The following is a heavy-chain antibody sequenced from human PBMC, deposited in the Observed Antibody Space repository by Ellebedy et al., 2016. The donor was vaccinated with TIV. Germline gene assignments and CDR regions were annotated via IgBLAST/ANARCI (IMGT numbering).Heavy chain of an antibody. CDR1: GFTVSSNY. J-gene: IGHJ4*02. CDR3: ANRNWYDRSDFDSYYFDF. V-gene: IGHV3-53*05. CDR2: IYSGGST. Sequence: GESLKISCAASGFTVSSNYMSWVRQAPGRGLEWVSTIYSGGSTYYADSVKGRFTISRDNAKNSLYLQMNSLRPEDTAVYYCANRNWYDRSDFDSYYFDFWGQGTLVTVSS. D-gene: IGHD3-22*01.